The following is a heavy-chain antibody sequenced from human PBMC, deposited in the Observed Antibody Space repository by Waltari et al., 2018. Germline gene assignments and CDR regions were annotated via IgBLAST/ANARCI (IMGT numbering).Heavy chain of an antibody. CDR2: IIPIFGTA. V-gene: IGHV1-69*12. CDR1: GGTFSSYA. J-gene: IGHJ4*02. Sequence: QVQLVQSGAEVKKPGSSVKVSCTASGGTFSSYAISWVRQAPGQGLEWMGGIIPIFGTANYAQKFQGRVTITADESTSTAYMELSSLRSEDTAVYYCARVDMDGGDPNGPFDYWGQGTLVTVSS. CDR3: ARVDMDGGDPNGPFDY. D-gene: IGHD2-21*01.